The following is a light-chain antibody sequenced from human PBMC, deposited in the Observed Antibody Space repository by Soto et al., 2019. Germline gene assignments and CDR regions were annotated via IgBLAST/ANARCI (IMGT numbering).Light chain of an antibody. J-gene: IGLJ3*02. CDR3: AAWDDSRNAGV. CDR2: TND. Sequence: QSVLTQPPSASGTPGQRVTISCSGSISNIARNTVNWYQQLPGTAPKLLIYTNDQRPSGVPARFSASKSETSASLAISGLKSEDGADYYCAAWDDSRNAGVFGGGTKLTVL. CDR1: ISNIARNT. V-gene: IGLV1-44*01.